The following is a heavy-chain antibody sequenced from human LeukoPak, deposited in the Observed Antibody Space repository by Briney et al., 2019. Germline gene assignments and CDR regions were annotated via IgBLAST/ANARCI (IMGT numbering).Heavy chain of an antibody. CDR2: ISAYNGNT. Sequence: ASVKVSCKASGYTFTSYGISWVRQAPGQGLEWMGWISAYNGNTNYAQKVQGRVTMTTDTSTSTAYTELRSLRSDDTAVYYCARSRSVVVPAIDYWGQGTLVTVSS. V-gene: IGHV1-18*01. D-gene: IGHD2-2*01. J-gene: IGHJ4*02. CDR1: GYTFTSYG. CDR3: ARSRSVVVPAIDY.